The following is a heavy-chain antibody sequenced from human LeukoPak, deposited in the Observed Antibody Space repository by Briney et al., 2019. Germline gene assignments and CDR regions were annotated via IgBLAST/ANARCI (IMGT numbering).Heavy chain of an antibody. CDR1: GYTFTSYY. CDR2: INPSGGST. D-gene: IGHD5-24*01. V-gene: IGHV1-46*01. CDR3: ARDSVEMATVINYYYYYYMDV. J-gene: IGHJ6*03. Sequence: ASVKVSCKASGYTFTSYYMHWVRQAPGQGLEWMGIINPSGGSTSYAQKFQGRVTMTRDMFTSTVYMELSSLRSEDTAVYYCARDSVEMATVINYYYYYYMDVWGKGTTVTVSS.